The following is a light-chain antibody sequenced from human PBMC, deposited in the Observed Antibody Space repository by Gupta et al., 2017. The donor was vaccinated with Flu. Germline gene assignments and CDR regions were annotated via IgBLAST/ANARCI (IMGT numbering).Light chain of an antibody. CDR2: EVS. V-gene: IGLV2-14*01. CDR3: SSYTSSITYV. J-gene: IGLJ1*01. Sequence: QSALTQPASVSGSPGQSITISCTGTSSDVGGYNYVSWYQQHPGKAPKLMMYEVSNRPSGVSNRFSGSKSGNTASLTISGLQAEDEADYYCSSYTSSITYVFGTGTTVTVL. CDR1: SSDVGGYNY.